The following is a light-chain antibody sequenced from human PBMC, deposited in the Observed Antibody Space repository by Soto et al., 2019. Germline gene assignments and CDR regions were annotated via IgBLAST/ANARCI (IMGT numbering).Light chain of an antibody. J-gene: IGKJ1*01. CDR2: SAS. CDR3: QRYGG. V-gene: IGKV3-20*01. Sequence: EIVFTQSPGPLSLPPGERATLSCRASQSVSSSHLAWYQQKPGQAPRLLIYSASSRATGIPDRFSGSGSGTDFTLTISRLEPEDFAVYYCQRYGGFGQGTKVDIK. CDR1: QSVSSSH.